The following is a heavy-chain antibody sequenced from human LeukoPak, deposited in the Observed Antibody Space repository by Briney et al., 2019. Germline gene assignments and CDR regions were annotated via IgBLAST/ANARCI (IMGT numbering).Heavy chain of an antibody. J-gene: IGHJ4*02. V-gene: IGHV3-23*01. CDR1: GFTFSSYA. CDR2: ISGSGGST. D-gene: IGHD5-18*01. CDR3: AKPPWGYSYGYFDY. Sequence: PGGSLRLSCAASGFTFSSYAVSWVRQAPGKGLEWVSAISGSGGSTYYADSVKGRFTISRDNSKNTLYLQMNSLRAEDTAVYYCAKPPWGYSYGYFDYWGQGTLVTVSS.